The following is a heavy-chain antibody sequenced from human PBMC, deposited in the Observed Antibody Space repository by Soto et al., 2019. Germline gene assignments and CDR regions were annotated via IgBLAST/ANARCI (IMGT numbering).Heavy chain of an antibody. Sequence: PGGSLRLSCAASGFTFSSYGMHWVRQAPGKGLEWVAVIWYDGSNKYYADSVKGRFTISRDNSKNTLYLQMNSLRAEDTAVYYCAREEDSSSWENWFDPWGQGTLVTVSS. V-gene: IGHV3-33*01. CDR1: GFTFSSYG. CDR2: IWYDGSNK. CDR3: AREEDSSSWENWFDP. D-gene: IGHD6-13*01. J-gene: IGHJ5*02.